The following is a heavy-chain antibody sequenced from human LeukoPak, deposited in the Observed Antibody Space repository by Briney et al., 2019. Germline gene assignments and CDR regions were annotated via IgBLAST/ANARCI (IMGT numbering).Heavy chain of an antibody. J-gene: IGHJ4*02. CDR1: GFTFSSYA. CDR2: IKQDGSEE. V-gene: IGHV3-7*01. CDR3: ASGGHIDY. Sequence: GGSLRLSCAASGFTFSSYAMSWVRQAPGEGLQWVANIKQDGSEENYVDSVRGRFTVSRDSAKNSLYLQMNSLRVEDTAVYYCASGGHIDYCGQGTQVTVSS. D-gene: IGHD3-16*01.